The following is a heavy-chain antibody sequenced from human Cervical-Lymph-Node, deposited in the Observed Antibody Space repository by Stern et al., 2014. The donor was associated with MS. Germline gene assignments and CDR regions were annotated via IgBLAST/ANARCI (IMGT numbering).Heavy chain of an antibody. J-gene: IGHJ5*02. CDR1: GGSISSSGYY. Sequence: VQLVESGPGLVKPSQTLSLTCTVSGGSISSSGYYWSWIRQPADKGLEWIGRIHDSGSTYYNPSLKSRVTISMETPQNQFPLKLPSVTAADTAVYYCATTRWDLFTWNWFDPWGQGTLVTVSS. D-gene: IGHD1-26*01. CDR3: ATTRWDLFTWNWFDP. V-gene: IGHV4-61*02. CDR2: IHDSGST.